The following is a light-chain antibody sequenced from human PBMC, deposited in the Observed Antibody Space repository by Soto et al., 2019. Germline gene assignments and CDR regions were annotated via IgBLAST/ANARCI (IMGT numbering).Light chain of an antibody. Sequence: QSVLTQPPSVSGTPGQKVSISCSGSASNLGGNPVNWYQHLPGAAPKLLIYTNHQRPSGVPDRFSGSKSGTSASLAISGLRSEDEAIFSCAAWDDSLNAVVFGGGTKLTVL. CDR1: ASNLGGNP. CDR2: TNH. CDR3: AAWDDSLNAVV. J-gene: IGLJ2*01. V-gene: IGLV1-44*01.